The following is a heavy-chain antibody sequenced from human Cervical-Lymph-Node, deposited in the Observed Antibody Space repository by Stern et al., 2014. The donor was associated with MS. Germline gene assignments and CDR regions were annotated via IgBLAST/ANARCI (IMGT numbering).Heavy chain of an antibody. V-gene: IGHV3-11*01. D-gene: IGHD1-26*01. CDR3: ARQAVGAVFDL. J-gene: IGHJ4*02. CDR1: GFIFSDSY. Sequence: MQLVESGGGLVKPGGSLRLSCAASGFIFSDSYMSWIRQAPGKGLQWLSYISSTGNPLYYADSLKGRFTISRDNAKNSLYLQMNNLRADDTAVYYCARQAVGAVFDLWGQGTLVTVSS. CDR2: ISSTGNPL.